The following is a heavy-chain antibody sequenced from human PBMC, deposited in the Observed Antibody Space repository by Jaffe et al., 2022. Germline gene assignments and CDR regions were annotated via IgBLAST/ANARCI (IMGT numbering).Heavy chain of an antibody. D-gene: IGHD3-9*01. J-gene: IGHJ4*02. CDR1: GYTFTGYY. CDR2: INPNSGGT. CDR3: ARVPLFDWEPANLDY. Sequence: QVQLVQSGAEVKKPGASVKVSCKASGYTFTGYYMHWVRQAPGQGLEWMGRINPNSGGTNYAQKFQGRVTMTRDTSISTAYMELSRLRSDDTAVYYCARVPLFDWEPANLDYWGQGTLVTVSS. V-gene: IGHV1-2*06.